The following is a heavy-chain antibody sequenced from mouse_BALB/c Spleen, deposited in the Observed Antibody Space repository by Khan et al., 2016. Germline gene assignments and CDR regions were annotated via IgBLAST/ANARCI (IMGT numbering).Heavy chain of an antibody. J-gene: IGHJ4*01. D-gene: IGHD1-1*01. CDR2: SNPDSSTR. Sequence: EVKLLESGGGLVQPGGSMKLSWTASGFDFSRYWMSWVQQALGKGLEWIGESNPDSSTRNYTRSLRDKFIISRDNAKDKLYLQSSKVRSEDTDLYYCAILGYYGTMDYWGQGNSVTISS. CDR1: GFDFSRYW. V-gene: IGHV4-1*02. CDR3: AILGYYGTMDY.